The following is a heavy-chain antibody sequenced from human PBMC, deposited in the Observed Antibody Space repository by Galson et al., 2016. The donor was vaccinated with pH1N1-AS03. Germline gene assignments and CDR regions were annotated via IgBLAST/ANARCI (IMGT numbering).Heavy chain of an antibody. CDR3: AGYHGVGNGAFDI. V-gene: IGHV1-69*13. J-gene: IGHJ3*02. CDR1: GGTFNNFA. D-gene: IGHD3-10*01. CDR2: IILVFGTT. Sequence: SVKVSCKASGGTFNNFAISWVRQAPGQGLEWLGRIILVFGTTNYAQKFQGRVMITADESTSTAYMELSSLRFDDTAVYYCAGYHGVGNGAFDIWGQGTTVTVSS.